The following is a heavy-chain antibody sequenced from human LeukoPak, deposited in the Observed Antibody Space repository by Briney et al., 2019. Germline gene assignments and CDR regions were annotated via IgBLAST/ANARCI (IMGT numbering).Heavy chain of an antibody. V-gene: IGHV3-30*18. Sequence: PGGSLRLSCAASGFTFRSYAMHWVRQAPGKGLEWVALISYDGSNKYYADSVQGRFTISRDNSKNTLYLQMNSLRPEDTAVYYCAKDGNYGSGSSPFDYWGQGTLVTVSS. CDR3: AKDGNYGSGSSPFDY. CDR1: GFTFRSYA. J-gene: IGHJ4*02. CDR2: ISYDGSNK. D-gene: IGHD3-10*01.